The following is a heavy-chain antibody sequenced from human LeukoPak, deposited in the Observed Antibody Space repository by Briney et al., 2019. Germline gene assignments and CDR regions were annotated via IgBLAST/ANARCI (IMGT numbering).Heavy chain of an antibody. Sequence: RPGGSLRLSCAASGFTFSSYWMSWVRQAPGKGLEWVSGVGPSGARTYYADSVKGRFTVSRDNSKNMVFLQMNSLRAEDTAIYYCAKDDAYLQYADWGQGTLVTVSS. D-gene: IGHD5-24*01. CDR1: GFTFSSYW. CDR2: VGPSGART. CDR3: AKDDAYLQYAD. V-gene: IGHV3-23*01. J-gene: IGHJ4*02.